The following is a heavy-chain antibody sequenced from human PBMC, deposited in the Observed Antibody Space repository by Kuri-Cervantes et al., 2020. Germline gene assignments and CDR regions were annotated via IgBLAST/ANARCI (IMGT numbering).Heavy chain of an antibody. Sequence: GESLKISCAASGFTFSHYAMTWVRQVPGKGLEWVSAISGSGADTLYADSVKGRFTISRDNSKKTPYFQMNTLRGEDSAVYFCAAKKWYWWQPGGYGIDIWGQGTVVTVSS. D-gene: IGHD2-15*01. J-gene: IGHJ3*02. CDR2: ISGSGADT. CDR3: AAKKWYWWQPGGYGIDI. V-gene: IGHV3-23*01. CDR1: GFTFSHYA.